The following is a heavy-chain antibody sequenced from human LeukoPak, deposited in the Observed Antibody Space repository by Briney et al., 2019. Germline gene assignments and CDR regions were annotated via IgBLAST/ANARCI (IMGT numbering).Heavy chain of an antibody. CDR3: ARRTPYNWNYSGWFDP. V-gene: IGHV3-30-3*01. J-gene: IGHJ5*02. Sequence: GRSLRLSCAASGFTFSSYAMHWVRQAPGKGLEWVVVISYDGSNKYYADSVKGRFTISRDNSKNTLYLQMNSLRAEDTAVYYCARRTPYNWNYSGWFDPWGQGTLVTVSS. D-gene: IGHD1-7*01. CDR2: ISYDGSNK. CDR1: GFTFSSYA.